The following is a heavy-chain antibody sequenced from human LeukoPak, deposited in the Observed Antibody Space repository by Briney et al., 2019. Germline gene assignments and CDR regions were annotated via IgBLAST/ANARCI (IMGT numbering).Heavy chain of an antibody. CDR2: IYYSGST. J-gene: IGHJ4*02. D-gene: IGHD2-2*01. CDR3: ARSRSYQLLTFDY. V-gene: IGHV4-59*01. Sequence: SEALSLTCTVSGGSISSYDRSWIRQPPGKGLEWIGYIYYSGSTSYNPSLKSRVTISVDTSKNQFSLKLTSVTAADTAVYYCARSRSYQLLTFDYWGQGALVTVSS. CDR1: GGSISSYD.